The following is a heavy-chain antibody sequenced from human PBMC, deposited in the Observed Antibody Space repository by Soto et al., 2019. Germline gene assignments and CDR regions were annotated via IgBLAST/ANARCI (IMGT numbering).Heavy chain of an antibody. CDR2: ISGSGGST. CDR1: GFTFSSYA. CDR3: AKDRGGSGWYHDAFDI. J-gene: IGHJ3*02. Sequence: PGGSLRLSCAASGFTFSSYAMSWVRQAPGKGLEWVSAISGSGGSTYYADSVKGRFTISRDNSKNTLYLQMNSLRAEDTAVYYCAKDRGGSGWYHDAFDIWGQGTMVTVSS. D-gene: IGHD6-19*01. V-gene: IGHV3-23*01.